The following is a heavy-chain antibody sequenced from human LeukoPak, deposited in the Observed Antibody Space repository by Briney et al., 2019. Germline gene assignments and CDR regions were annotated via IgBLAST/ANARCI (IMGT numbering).Heavy chain of an antibody. CDR2: ISVYNGNT. D-gene: IGHD6-13*01. CDR1: GYTFTSYG. Sequence: GASVKVSCKTSGYTFTSYGISWVRQAPGQGLEWMGWISVYNGNTKSAQKFQGRVNMTTDTSTSTANMELRSLRSDDTAVYYCAKTLAAARRVYYFDYWGQGTLVTVSS. J-gene: IGHJ4*02. CDR3: AKTLAAARRVYYFDY. V-gene: IGHV1-18*01.